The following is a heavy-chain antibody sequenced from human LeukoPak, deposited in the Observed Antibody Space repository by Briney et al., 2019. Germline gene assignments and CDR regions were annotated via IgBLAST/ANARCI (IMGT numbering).Heavy chain of an antibody. D-gene: IGHD6-19*01. CDR2: ISGSGGST. CDR3: VKHTYSSGLHFDY. CDR1: GFTFSSYA. J-gene: IGHJ4*02. V-gene: IGHV3-23*01. Sequence: GGSLRLSCAASGFTFSSYAMSWVRQAPGKGLEWVSAISGSGGSTYYADSVKGRFTISRDNSKNTLYLQMSSLRAEDTAVYYCVKHTYSSGLHFDYWGQGTLVTVSS.